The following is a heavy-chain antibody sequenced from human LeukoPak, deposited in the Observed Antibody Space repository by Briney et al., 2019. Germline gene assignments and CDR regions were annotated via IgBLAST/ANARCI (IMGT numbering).Heavy chain of an antibody. CDR3: ARDYQLYDSSGYDY. CDR2: INPSGGST. Sequence: GASVKVSCKASGYTFTSYYMHWVRQAPGQGLEWMGIINPSGGSTSYAQKFQGRVTMTTDTSTSTAYMELRSLRSDDTAVYYCARDYQLYDSSGYDYWGQGTLVTVSS. D-gene: IGHD3-22*01. J-gene: IGHJ4*02. V-gene: IGHV1-46*01. CDR1: GYTFTSYY.